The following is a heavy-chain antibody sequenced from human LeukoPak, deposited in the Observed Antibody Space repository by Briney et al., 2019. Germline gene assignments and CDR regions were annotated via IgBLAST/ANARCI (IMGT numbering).Heavy chain of an antibody. D-gene: IGHD5-12*01. Sequence: GGSLRLSCAASGFTFSDYYMSWIRQAPGKGLEWVAFIRYDGSSKYYADSVNGRFTVSRDNSKNTLYLQMKSLRAEDTAVYYCAKGGGYEAQYYYYYLDVWGKGTTVTVSS. CDR1: GFTFSDYY. V-gene: IGHV3-30*02. CDR2: IRYDGSSK. J-gene: IGHJ6*03. CDR3: AKGGGYEAQYYYYYLDV.